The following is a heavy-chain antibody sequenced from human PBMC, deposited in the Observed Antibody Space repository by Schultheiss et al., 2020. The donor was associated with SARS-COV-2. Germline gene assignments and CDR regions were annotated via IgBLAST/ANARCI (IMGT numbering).Heavy chain of an antibody. CDR1: GGSISSYY. Sequence: SETLSLTCTVSGGSISSYYWSWIRQPAGKGLEWIGRIYTSGSTNYNPSLKSRVTMSVDTSKNQFSLKLSSVTAADTAVYYCARQMIVAAAGGWFDPWCQGTLVTVS. D-gene: IGHD6-13*01. CDR2: IYTSGST. CDR3: ARQMIVAAAGGWFDP. J-gene: IGHJ5*02. V-gene: IGHV4-4*07.